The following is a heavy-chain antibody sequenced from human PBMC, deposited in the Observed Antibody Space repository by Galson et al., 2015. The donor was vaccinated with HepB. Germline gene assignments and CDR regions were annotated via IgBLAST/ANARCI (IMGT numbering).Heavy chain of an antibody. CDR3: AKDSAWRTIRMPDY. J-gene: IGHJ4*02. V-gene: IGHV3-30*18. Sequence: SLRLSCAASGFTFNNFAMHWVRQAPGKGLEWLAVISYDVINKNYADSVKGRFTISRDNSKNTLYLQRSSPKTEDTAGYFCAKDSAWRTIRMPDYWGQGTLVTVSS. CDR2: ISYDVINK. CDR1: GFTFNNFA. D-gene: IGHD2-2*01.